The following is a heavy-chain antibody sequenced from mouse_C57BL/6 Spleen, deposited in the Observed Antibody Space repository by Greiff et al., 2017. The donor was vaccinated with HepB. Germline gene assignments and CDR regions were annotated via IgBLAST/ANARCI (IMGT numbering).Heavy chain of an antibody. CDR2: IDPSDSYT. V-gene: IGHV1-69*01. CDR3: ARRGYYDYDGGIDYFDY. J-gene: IGHJ2*01. CDR1: GYTFTSYW. Sequence: QVQLQQPGAELVMPGASVKLSCKASGYTFTSYWMHWVKLRPGQGLEWIGEIDPSDSYTNYNQKFKGKSTLTVDKSSSTAYMQLSSLTSEDSAVYYCARRGYYDYDGGIDYFDYWGQGTTLTVSS. D-gene: IGHD2-4*01.